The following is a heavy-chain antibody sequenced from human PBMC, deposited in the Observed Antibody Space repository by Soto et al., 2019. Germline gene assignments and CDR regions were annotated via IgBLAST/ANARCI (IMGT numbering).Heavy chain of an antibody. CDR1: GFTFSSYW. CDR2: IKQDGSEK. J-gene: IGHJ5*02. Sequence: PGGSLRLSCAASGFTFSSYWMSWVRQAPGKGLEWVANIKQDGSEKYYVDSVKGRFTISRDNAKNSLYLQMNSLRAEDTAVYYCARDGYDFWSGYHTMSWFDPWGQGNLVTVSS. V-gene: IGHV3-7*01. D-gene: IGHD3-3*01. CDR3: ARDGYDFWSGYHTMSWFDP.